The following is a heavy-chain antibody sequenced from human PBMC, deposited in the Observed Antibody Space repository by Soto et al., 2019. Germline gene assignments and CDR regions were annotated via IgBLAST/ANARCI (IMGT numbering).Heavy chain of an antibody. CDR1: GFTFSTCA. CDR2: ISYDGSIE. J-gene: IGHJ4*02. CDR3: ARDAIAGYYFDS. V-gene: IGHV3-30-3*01. Sequence: QVQLVESGGGVVQPGRSLRLSCVASGFTFSTCAIHWVRQAPGKGLEWVAGISYDGSIEYYPDSVKGRFTISRDNSKNTLYLQMNSLRAEDTAVYYCARDAIAGYYFDSWGQGTLVTVSS. D-gene: IGHD2-21*01.